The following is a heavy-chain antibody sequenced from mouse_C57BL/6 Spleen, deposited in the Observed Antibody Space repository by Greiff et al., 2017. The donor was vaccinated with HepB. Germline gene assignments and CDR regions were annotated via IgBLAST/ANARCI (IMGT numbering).Heavy chain of an antibody. V-gene: IGHV1-64*01. CDR2: IHPNSGST. CDR3: ARREGLLGYFDV. CDR1: GYTFTSYW. D-gene: IGHD6-5*01. J-gene: IGHJ1*03. Sequence: VQLQQSGAELVKPGASVKLSCKASGYTFTSYWMHWVKQRPGQGLEWIGMIHPNSGSTNYNEKFKSKATLTVDKSSSTAYMQLSSLTSEDSAVYYCARREGLLGYFDVWGTGTTVTVSS.